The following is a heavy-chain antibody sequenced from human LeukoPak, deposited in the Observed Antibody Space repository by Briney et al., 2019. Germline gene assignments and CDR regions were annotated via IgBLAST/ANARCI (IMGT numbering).Heavy chain of an antibody. CDR1: GGTFSSYA. V-gene: IGHV1-69*05. J-gene: IGHJ3*02. Sequence: ASVTVSFKASGGTFSSYAINWVRQAPGQGLEWMGGIIPIFGTANYAQKFQGRVTITTDESTSTAYMELSSLRSEDTAVYYCARDRRSRRYAFDIWGQGTMVTVSS. CDR3: ARDRRSRRYAFDI. CDR2: IIPIFGTA.